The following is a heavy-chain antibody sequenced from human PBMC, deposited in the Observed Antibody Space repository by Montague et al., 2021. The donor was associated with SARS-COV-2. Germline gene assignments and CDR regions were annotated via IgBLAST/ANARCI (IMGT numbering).Heavy chain of an antibody. Sequence: QSVAEVKTPGESLRISCKVSGYIFISHWITWVRQMPGKGLEWMGRIDPSDSYTNYSPSFQGHVSISVDKSISTAYLQWSSLKASDTAMYYCARRGRPYSGYATWYFDYWGQGTLVTVSS. CDR2: IDPSDSYT. D-gene: IGHD5-12*01. J-gene: IGHJ4*02. CDR1: GYIFISHW. CDR3: ARRGRPYSGYATWYFDY. V-gene: IGHV5-10-1*01.